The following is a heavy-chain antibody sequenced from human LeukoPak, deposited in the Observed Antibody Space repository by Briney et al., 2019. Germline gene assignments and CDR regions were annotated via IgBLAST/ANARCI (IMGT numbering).Heavy chain of an antibody. Sequence: ASVTLSYTPSEHTVTTYGTSWGRQAPGQGLEGMGGISAYNGNTNYAQKLQGRVTMTTDTSTSTAYMELRSLRSDDTAVYYCARDRAVGNSSGWHNWFDRWGQGTLVTVS. J-gene: IGHJ5*02. V-gene: IGHV1-18*01. CDR2: ISAYNGNT. D-gene: IGHD6-19*01. CDR1: EHTVTTYG. CDR3: ARDRAVGNSSGWHNWFDR.